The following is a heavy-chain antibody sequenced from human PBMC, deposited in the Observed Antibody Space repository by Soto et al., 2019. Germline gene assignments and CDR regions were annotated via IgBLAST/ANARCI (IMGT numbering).Heavy chain of an antibody. CDR1: GFTFSSYG. CDR3: AKDQDSGTFDY. V-gene: IGHV3-30*18. Sequence: QVQLVESGGGVVQPGRSLRLSCAAPGFTFSSYGMHWVRQAPGKGLEWVAVISYDGSNKYYADSVKGRFTISRDNSKNTLYLQMNSLRAEDTAVYYCAKDQDSGTFDYWGQGTLVTVSS. J-gene: IGHJ4*02. CDR2: ISYDGSNK. D-gene: IGHD1-26*01.